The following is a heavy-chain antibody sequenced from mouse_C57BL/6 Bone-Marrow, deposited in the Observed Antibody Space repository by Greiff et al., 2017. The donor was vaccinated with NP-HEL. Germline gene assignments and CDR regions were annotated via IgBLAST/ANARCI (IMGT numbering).Heavy chain of an antibody. CDR2: ISSGGSYT. Sequence: EVKLVESGGDLVKPGGSLKLSCAASGFTFSSYGMSWVRQTPDKRLEWVATISSGGSYTYYPDSVKGRFTISRDNAKNTLYLQMSSLKSEDTAMYYCAGHDYDASPFAYWGQGTLVTVSA. D-gene: IGHD2-4*01. J-gene: IGHJ3*01. V-gene: IGHV5-6*01. CDR3: AGHDYDASPFAY. CDR1: GFTFSSYG.